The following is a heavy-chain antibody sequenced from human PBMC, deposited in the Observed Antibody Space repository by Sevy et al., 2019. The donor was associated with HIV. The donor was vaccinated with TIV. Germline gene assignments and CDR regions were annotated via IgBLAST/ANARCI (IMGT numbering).Heavy chain of an antibody. CDR3: ARDLPPSATTVAHFDC. J-gene: IGHJ4*02. V-gene: IGHV3-48*03. Sequence: GGSLRLSCAASGFSFRSYEMNWVRQAPGKGLEWVSYITNSGTSMNYSYAVRGRCTISRDNARNTPYLQMNSLIGEDTAVYYCARDLPPSATTVAHFDCWGQGTLVTVSS. D-gene: IGHD4-17*01. CDR1: GFSFRSYE. CDR2: ITNSGTSM.